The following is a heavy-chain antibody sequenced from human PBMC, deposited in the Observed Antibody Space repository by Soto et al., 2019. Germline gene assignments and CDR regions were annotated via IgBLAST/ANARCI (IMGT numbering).Heavy chain of an antibody. CDR2: IYYSGST. Sequence: QVQLQESGPGLVKPSQTLSLTCTVSGGSISSGDYYWSWIRQPPGKGLEWIGYIYYSGSTYYNPSLTSRVTISVDTSKNQFSLKLSSVTAADPAVYYCARVQGGGGAMVHNYWGQGTLVTVSS. CDR3: ARVQGGGGAMVHNY. D-gene: IGHD5-18*01. CDR1: GGSISSGDYY. J-gene: IGHJ4*02. V-gene: IGHV4-30-4*01.